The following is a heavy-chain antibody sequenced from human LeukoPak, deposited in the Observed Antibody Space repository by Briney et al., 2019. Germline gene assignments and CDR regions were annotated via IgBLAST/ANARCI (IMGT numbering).Heavy chain of an antibody. CDR1: GRSINTGGDNYY. J-gene: IGHJ4*02. V-gene: IGHV4-39*01. CDR2: IHYSGST. CDR3: ARVVKIATIWEFYFDY. D-gene: IGHD5-24*01. Sequence: SETLTLTCTVSGRSINTGGDNYYWGWIRQPAGKGLEWIGCIHYSGSTYYIPSLNTRVTISVDTPKNQFSLKLSSVTAADTAVYYCARVVKIATIWEFYFDYWGRGTLVTVSS.